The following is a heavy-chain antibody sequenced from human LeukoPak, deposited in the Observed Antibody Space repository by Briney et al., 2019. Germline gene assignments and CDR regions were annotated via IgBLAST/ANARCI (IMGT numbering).Heavy chain of an antibody. CDR3: ARGYYYDCWSGYLIWFDT. J-gene: IGHJ5*02. D-gene: IGHD3-3*01. Sequence: ASVKVSCKASGYTFTSYDINWVRQATGQGLEWMGWMNPNSGNTGYAQKFQGRVTITRNTSISTAYMELSSLRSEDTAVYYCARGYYYDCWSGYLIWFDTWGQGTLVTVSS. CDR2: MNPNSGNT. V-gene: IGHV1-8*03. CDR1: GYTFTSYD.